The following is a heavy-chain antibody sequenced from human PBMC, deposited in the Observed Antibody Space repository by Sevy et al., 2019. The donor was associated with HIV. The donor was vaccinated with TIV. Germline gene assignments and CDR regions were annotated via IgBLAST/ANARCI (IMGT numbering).Heavy chain of an antibody. D-gene: IGHD1-20*01. CDR2: IKSKTNDETT. V-gene: IGHV3-15*01. Sequence: GGSLRLSCAASGFIFSNAWMTWVRQAPGKGLEWIGRIKSKTNDETTDYTAPLKGKFTNSRDESKNTLFLQMNSLKSGATAVYYCTANNRYSSDSWGQGTLVTVSS. J-gene: IGHJ5*01. CDR1: GFIFSNAW. CDR3: TANNRYSSDS.